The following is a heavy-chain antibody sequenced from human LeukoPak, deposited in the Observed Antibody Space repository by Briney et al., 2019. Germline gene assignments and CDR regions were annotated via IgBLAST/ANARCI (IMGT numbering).Heavy chain of an antibody. V-gene: IGHV3-30*18. CDR2: ISYDGSNK. D-gene: IGHD3-9*01. CDR1: GFTFSSYG. CDR3: AKVELRYFDWSAPDY. Sequence: PGGSLRLSCAASGFTFSSYGMHWVRQAPGKGLERVAVISYDGSNKYYADSVKGRFTISRDNSKNTLYLQMNSLRAEDTAVYYCAKVELRYFDWSAPDYWGQGTLVTVSS. J-gene: IGHJ4*02.